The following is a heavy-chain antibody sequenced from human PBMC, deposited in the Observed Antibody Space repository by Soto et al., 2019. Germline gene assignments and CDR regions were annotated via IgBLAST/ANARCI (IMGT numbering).Heavy chain of an antibody. D-gene: IGHD3-16*02. V-gene: IGHV3-64D*08. CDR1: GFTFSSYA. J-gene: IGHJ4*02. CDR2: ISSNGGST. CDR3: VKGSRGIMITFGGVIVGLVY. Sequence: GGSLRLSCSASGFTFSSYAMHWVRQAPGKGLEFVSAISSNGGSTYYADSVKGRFTISRDNSKNTLYLQMSSLRAEDTAVYYCVKGSRGIMITFGGVIVGLVYWGQGTLVTVS.